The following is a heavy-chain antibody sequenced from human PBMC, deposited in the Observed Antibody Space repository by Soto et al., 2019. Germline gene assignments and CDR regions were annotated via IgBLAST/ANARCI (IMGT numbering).Heavy chain of an antibody. J-gene: IGHJ4*02. CDR3: ARVYSGGRSRD. D-gene: IGHD6-19*01. CDR2: MNPNSGNP. CDR1: GYTFTSYD. V-gene: IGHV1-8*01. Sequence: QVQLVQSGAEVKKPGASVKVSCKASGYTFTSYDINWVRQATGQGLEWMGWMNPNSGNPGYAQKFQARATMARNTYISRSYMELSSLRSGDAAVYYCARVYSGGRSRDWGQGTRVTVSS.